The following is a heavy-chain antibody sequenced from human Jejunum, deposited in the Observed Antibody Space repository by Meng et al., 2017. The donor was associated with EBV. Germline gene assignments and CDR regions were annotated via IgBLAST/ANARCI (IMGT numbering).Heavy chain of an antibody. J-gene: IGHJ5*02. CDR1: GASITDYN. CDR2: ISSGGFT. CDR3: ARAYYYGSGNYAWFGP. D-gene: IGHD3-10*01. Sequence: QGQLQESGPGLVKLSETLSLTCTVPGASITDYNWSWIRLSPGEGLEWIGYISSGGFTNPNPSLKSRVAMSADTSKNQISLKLTSVTTADTAFYYCARAYYYGSGNYAWFGPWGPGTLVTVSS. V-gene: IGHV4-59*01.